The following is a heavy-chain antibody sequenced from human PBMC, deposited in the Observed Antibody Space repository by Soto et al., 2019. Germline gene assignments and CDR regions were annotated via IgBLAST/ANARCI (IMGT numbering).Heavy chain of an antibody. V-gene: IGHV3-66*01. J-gene: IGHJ4*02. CDR2: IYSDTNI. CDR3: AKDRYYGSGSYFDY. CDR1: GFTVSSNY. D-gene: IGHD3-10*01. Sequence: GGSLRLSCAASGFTVSSNYMSWVRQAPGKGLEWVSVIYSDTNIYYADSVKGRFTVSRDNSKNTLYLQMNSLRAEDTAVYYCAKDRYYGSGSYFDYWGQGTLVTVSS.